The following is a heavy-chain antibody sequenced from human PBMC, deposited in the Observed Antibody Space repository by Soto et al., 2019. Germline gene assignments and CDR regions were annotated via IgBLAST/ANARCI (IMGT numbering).Heavy chain of an antibody. V-gene: IGHV3-21*01. CDR3: ARLPTVTTPSPFDY. Sequence: PGGSLRLSCAASGFTFSSYSMNWVRQAPGKGLEWVSSISSSSSYIYYADSVKGRFTISRDNAKNSLYLQMNSLRAEDTAVYFCARLPTVTTPSPFDYWGQGTLVTVSS. D-gene: IGHD4-17*01. CDR2: ISSSSSYI. CDR1: GFTFSSYS. J-gene: IGHJ4*02.